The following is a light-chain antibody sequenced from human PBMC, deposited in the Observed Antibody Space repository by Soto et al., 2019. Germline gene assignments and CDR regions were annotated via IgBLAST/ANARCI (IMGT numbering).Light chain of an antibody. V-gene: IGKV3-11*01. CDR3: QQRAMWPIT. Sequence: EIVLTQSPATLSLSPGERATLSCRASQSVSSYLIWYQQKPGQAPRLLISDASNRATGIPARFSGSGSGTDFTLTIGSLEPEDFAVYYRQQRAMWPITFGQGTRLEIK. J-gene: IGKJ5*01. CDR2: DAS. CDR1: QSVSSY.